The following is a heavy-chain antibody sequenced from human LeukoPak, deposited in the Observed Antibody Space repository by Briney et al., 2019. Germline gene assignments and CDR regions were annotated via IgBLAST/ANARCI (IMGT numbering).Heavy chain of an antibody. CDR1: GGSISSYY. Sequence: SETLSLTCTVSGGSISSYYWSWIRQPPGKGLEWIGNIDYSRDTNYNPSLRSRVTILVDKSRNQFSLKLNSVTAADTAVYYCARNGPHYYDKSGYLDSWGQGTLVTVSS. CDR2: IDYSRDT. D-gene: IGHD3-22*01. J-gene: IGHJ4*02. CDR3: ARNGPHYYDKSGYLDS. V-gene: IGHV4-59*03.